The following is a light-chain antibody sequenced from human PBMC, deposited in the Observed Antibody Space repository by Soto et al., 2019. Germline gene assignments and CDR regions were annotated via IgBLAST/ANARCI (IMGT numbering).Light chain of an antibody. J-gene: IGKJ1*01. Sequence: EIVLTQSPGTLPLSPGERATLSCRASQSVSSSYLAWYQQKPGQAPRLLIYGASSRATGIPDRVSGSGSGTDLPITISRLEPEELAVYYCQQYGSSPRTFGQGTKVEIK. V-gene: IGKV3-20*01. CDR2: GAS. CDR1: QSVSSSY. CDR3: QQYGSSPRT.